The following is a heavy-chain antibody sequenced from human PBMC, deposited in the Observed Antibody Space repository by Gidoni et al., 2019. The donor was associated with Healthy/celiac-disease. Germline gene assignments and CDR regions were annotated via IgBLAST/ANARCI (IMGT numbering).Heavy chain of an antibody. Sequence: QVQLVESGGGVVQPGRSLRLSCSASGFPFSSYGMHWVRQAPGKGLEWVAVISYDGSNKYYADSVKGRFTISRDNSKNTLYLQMNSLRAEDTAVYYCAKEMAVAGPPYFDYWGQGTLVTVSS. V-gene: IGHV3-30*18. CDR3: AKEMAVAGPPYFDY. CDR2: ISYDGSNK. J-gene: IGHJ4*02. D-gene: IGHD6-19*01. CDR1: GFPFSSYG.